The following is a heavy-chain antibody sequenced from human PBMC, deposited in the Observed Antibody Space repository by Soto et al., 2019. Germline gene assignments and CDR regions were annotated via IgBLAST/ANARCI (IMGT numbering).Heavy chain of an antibody. CDR1: GGSISSGDYY. CDR2: IYYSGST. D-gene: IGHD3-10*01. J-gene: IGHJ6*02. V-gene: IGHV4-30-4*01. Sequence: SETLSLTCTVSGGSISSGDYYWSWIRQPPGKGLEWIGYIYYSGSTYYNPSLKSRVTISVDTSKNQFSLKLSSVTAADTAVYYCARGDYYGSGSLYXYYYYGMDVWGQGTTVTVSS. CDR3: ARGDYYGSGSLYXYYYYGMDV.